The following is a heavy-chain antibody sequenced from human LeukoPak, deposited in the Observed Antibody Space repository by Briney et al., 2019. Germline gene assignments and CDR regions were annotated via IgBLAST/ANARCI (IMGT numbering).Heavy chain of an antibody. CDR2: IWYDGSNK. D-gene: IGHD5-18*01. J-gene: IGHJ6*02. CDR3: ARSTRYSYGFRTPSELYGMDV. Sequence: GGSLRLSCAASGFTFSSYGMHWVRQAPGKGLEWVAVIWYDGSNKYYADSVKGRFTISRDNSKNTLYLQMNSLRAEDTAVYYCARSTRYSYGFRTPSELYGMDVWGQGTTVTVSS. CDR1: GFTFSSYG. V-gene: IGHV3-33*01.